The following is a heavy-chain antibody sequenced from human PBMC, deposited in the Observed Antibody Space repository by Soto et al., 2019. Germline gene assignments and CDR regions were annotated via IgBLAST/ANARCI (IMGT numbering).Heavy chain of an antibody. V-gene: IGHV1-8*01. CDR1: GYTFTSYD. J-gene: IGHJ6*03. D-gene: IGHD1-7*01. CDR2: MNPNSGNT. Sequence: ASVKVSCKASGYTFTSYDINWVRQATGQGLEWMGWMNPNSGNTGYAQKFQGRVTMTRNTSISTAYMELSSLRSEDTAVYYCAREGTNWNYYYHYYYMDVWGKGTTVTVSS. CDR3: AREGTNWNYYYHYYYMDV.